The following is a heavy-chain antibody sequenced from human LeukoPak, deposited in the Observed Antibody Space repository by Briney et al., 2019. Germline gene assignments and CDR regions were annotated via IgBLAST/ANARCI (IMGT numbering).Heavy chain of an antibody. D-gene: IGHD3-22*01. CDR3: ATRYYYDSSGFRGGMDV. V-gene: IGHV3-53*01. J-gene: IGHJ6*02. Sequence: GSLRLSCVVSGFTVNSNYMSWVRQAPGKGLEWVSVIYSGSSTYYADSVKGRFTISRDNSKNTLYLQMNSLRAEDTAVYYCATRYYYDSSGFRGGMDVWGQGTTVTVSS. CDR1: GFTVNSNY. CDR2: IYSGSST.